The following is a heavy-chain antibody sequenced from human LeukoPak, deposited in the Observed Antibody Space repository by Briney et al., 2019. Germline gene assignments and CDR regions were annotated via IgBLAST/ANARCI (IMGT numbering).Heavy chain of an antibody. CDR2: ISYDGSNK. D-gene: IGHD3-22*01. J-gene: IGHJ6*02. CDR3: ARDYYDSSGYSQYGMDV. Sequence: GRSLSLSCAASGFTFSSYAMHWVRQAPGKGLEWVAVISYDGSNKYYADSVKGRFTISRDNSKNTLYLQMNSLRAEDTAVYYCARDYYDSSGYSQYGMDVWGQGTTVTVSS. CDR1: GFTFSSYA. V-gene: IGHV3-30*04.